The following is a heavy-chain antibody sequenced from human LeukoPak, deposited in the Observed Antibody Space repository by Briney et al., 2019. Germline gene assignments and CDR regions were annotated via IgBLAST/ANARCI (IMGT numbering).Heavy chain of an antibody. Sequence: GSLRLSCAASGFTFSSYSMNWVRQAPGKGLEWIGEINHSGSTNYNPSLKSRVTISVDTSKNQFSLKLSSVTAADTAVYYCARLRGPYSSGKGRTSYFDYWGQGTLVTVSS. J-gene: IGHJ4*02. CDR2: INHSGST. D-gene: IGHD6-19*01. V-gene: IGHV4-34*01. CDR3: ARLRGPYSSGKGRTSYFDY. CDR1: GFTFSSYS.